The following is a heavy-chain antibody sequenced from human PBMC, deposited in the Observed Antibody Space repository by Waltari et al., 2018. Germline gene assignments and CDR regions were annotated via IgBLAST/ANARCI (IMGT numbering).Heavy chain of an antibody. V-gene: IGHV3-7*01. Sequence: EELLVESGGDLVHPGGSLRLSCAVSGFNLTADCMSWVRQAPGKGLEWVANIKHDGSETNYVDSVKGRFTISRDNAKKSVYLQMNSLRADDTAIYFCARYEGHCIGDFCYFPDAFDTWGQGTMVTVSS. CDR2: IKHDGSET. J-gene: IGHJ3*02. CDR3: ARYEGHCIGDFCYFPDAFDT. D-gene: IGHD2-8*02. CDR1: GFNLTADC.